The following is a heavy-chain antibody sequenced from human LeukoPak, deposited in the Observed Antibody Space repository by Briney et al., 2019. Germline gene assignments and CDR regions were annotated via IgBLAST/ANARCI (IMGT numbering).Heavy chain of an antibody. CDR2: QYNRSKWYN. CDR1: GDSVSSNSAA. Sequence: SQTLSLTCAISGDSVSSNSAAWNWIRQSPSRGLEWLGRQYNRSKWYNDYAVSVKSRITINPDTSKNQFSLQLNSVTPEDTAVYYCAREGSSGWDYYYYYCMDVWGKGTTVTVSS. V-gene: IGHV6-1*01. J-gene: IGHJ6*03. CDR3: AREGSSGWDYYYYYCMDV. D-gene: IGHD6-19*01.